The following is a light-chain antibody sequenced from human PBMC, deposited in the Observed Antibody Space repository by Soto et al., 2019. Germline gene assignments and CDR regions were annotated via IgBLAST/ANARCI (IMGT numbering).Light chain of an antibody. CDR3: QQRGT. CDR1: QSISSW. CDR2: DAS. Sequence: DIQVTMSPSTLSASVADRVTITCRASQSISSWLAWYQQKPGKAPKLLIYDASSLESGVPSRFSGSGSGTEFTLTISSLQSEDFAVYYCQQRGTFGAGTKVDIK. V-gene: IGKV1-5*01. J-gene: IGKJ3*01.